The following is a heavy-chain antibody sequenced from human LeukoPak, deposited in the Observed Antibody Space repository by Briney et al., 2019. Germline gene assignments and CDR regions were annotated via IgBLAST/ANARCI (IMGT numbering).Heavy chain of an antibody. V-gene: IGHV3-23*01. CDR2: INGSGGST. Sequence: GGSLRLSCTASGFTFGDYAISWVRQAPGKGLEWVSDINGSGGSTYYADSGKGRFTISRDNSKNTLYLQMNSLRAEDTAVYYCANPPTVTKIRFDSWGQGTLVTVSS. J-gene: IGHJ5*01. CDR3: ANPPTVTKIRFDS. CDR1: GFTFGDYA. D-gene: IGHD4-17*01.